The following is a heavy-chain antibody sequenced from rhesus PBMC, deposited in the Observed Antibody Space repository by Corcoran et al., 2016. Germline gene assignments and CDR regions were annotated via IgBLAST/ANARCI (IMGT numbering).Heavy chain of an antibody. CDR3: AARRGAYYSGSYYY. Sequence: QEQLVQSGTEVKKPGASVKVSCKASGYILTSYGISWLPQAPGQGFEWMVGIHPGYGSTSYAQKFQGRVTIPADMSTSTVYMELSSLRSEDMAVYYCAARRGAYYSGSYYYWGQGVLVTVSS. J-gene: IGHJ4*01. D-gene: IGHD3-16*01. V-gene: IGHV1-70*01. CDR2: IHPGYGST. CDR1: GYILTSYG.